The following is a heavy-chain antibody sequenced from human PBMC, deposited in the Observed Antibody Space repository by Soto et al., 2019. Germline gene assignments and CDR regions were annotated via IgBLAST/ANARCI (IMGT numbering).Heavy chain of an antibody. CDR2: ISSSGSTI. V-gene: IGHV3-48*03. Sequence: GGSLSPSCAASGFTFSSYEMNWVRQAPGKGLEWVSYISSSGSTIYYADSVKGRFTISRDNAKNSLYLQMNSLRAEDTAVYYCARDGKVPARFDPWGQGTLVTVSS. CDR3: ARDGKVPARFDP. CDR1: GFTFSSYE. J-gene: IGHJ5*02. D-gene: IGHD2-2*01.